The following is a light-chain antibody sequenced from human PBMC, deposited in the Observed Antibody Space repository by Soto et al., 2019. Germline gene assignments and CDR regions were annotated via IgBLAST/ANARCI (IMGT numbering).Light chain of an antibody. V-gene: IGLV2-14*01. CDR3: SSYTSSSTLYV. J-gene: IGLJ1*01. Sequence: QSALTQPPSVSGSPGQSITISCTRTSSDVGGYNYVSWYQQHPGKAPKLMIYDVSNRPSGVSNRFSGSKSGNTASLTISGLQAEDEADYYCSSYTSSSTLYVFGTGTKVTVL. CDR1: SSDVGGYNY. CDR2: DVS.